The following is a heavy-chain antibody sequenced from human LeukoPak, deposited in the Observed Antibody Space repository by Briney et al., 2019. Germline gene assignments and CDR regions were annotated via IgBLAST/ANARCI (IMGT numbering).Heavy chain of an antibody. D-gene: IGHD3-22*01. CDR3: ARDDSSGYSPFDY. V-gene: IGHV1-2*02. CDR2: INPNSGGT. J-gene: IGHJ4*02. CDR1: GYTFTGYY. Sequence: ASVKVSCKASGYTFTGYYMHWARQAPGQGLEWMGWINPNSGGTNYAQKFQGRVTMTRDTSISTAYMELSRLRSDDTAVYYCARDDSSGYSPFDYWGQGTLVTVSS.